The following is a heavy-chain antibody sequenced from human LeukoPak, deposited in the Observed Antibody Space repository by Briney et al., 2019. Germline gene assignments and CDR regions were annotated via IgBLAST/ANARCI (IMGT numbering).Heavy chain of an antibody. CDR3: ATGATAMDGYYYYCYMDV. D-gene: IGHD5-18*01. V-gene: IGHV4-59*01. Sequence: SETLSLTCTVSGGSISSYYWSWIRQPPGKGLEWIGYIYYSGSTNYNPSLKSRVTISVDTSKNQFSLKLSSVTAADTAVYYCATGATAMDGYYYYCYMDVWGKGTTVTISS. CDR2: IYYSGST. J-gene: IGHJ6*03. CDR1: GGSISSYY.